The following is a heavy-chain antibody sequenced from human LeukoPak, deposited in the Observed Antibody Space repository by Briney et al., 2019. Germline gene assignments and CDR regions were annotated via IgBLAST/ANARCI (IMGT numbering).Heavy chain of an antibody. CDR2: ISGSNGNT. Sequence: GASVKVSCTASGYSFTRYGISWVRQAPGQGLEWMGWISGSNGNTNYAQKLQGRFTMSTDTSTGTAYMDLKNLRFDDTAVYFCARSGRGTYYYFDLWGQGTLVTVSS. CDR1: GYSFTRYG. D-gene: IGHD1-26*01. J-gene: IGHJ4*02. V-gene: IGHV1-18*01. CDR3: ARSGRGTYYYFDL.